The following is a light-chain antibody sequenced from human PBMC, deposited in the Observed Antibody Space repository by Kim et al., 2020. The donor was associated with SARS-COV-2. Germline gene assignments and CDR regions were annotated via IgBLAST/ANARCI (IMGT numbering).Light chain of an antibody. CDR3: GAWDSSLSVVV. J-gene: IGLJ3*02. CDR2: ENN. Sequence: GRKVDVSCSGSSSNIGINSVSWYQQLPGTAPRLIIYENNKRPSGIPDRFSGSKSGTSATLGITGLQTGDEADFYCGAWDSSLSVVVFGGGTQLTVL. CDR1: SSNIGINS. V-gene: IGLV1-51*01.